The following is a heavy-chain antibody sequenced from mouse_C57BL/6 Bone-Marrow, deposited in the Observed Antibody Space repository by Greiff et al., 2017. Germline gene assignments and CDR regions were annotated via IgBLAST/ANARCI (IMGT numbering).Heavy chain of an antibody. D-gene: IGHD1-1*01. CDR3: ARSRGYYYGSSSWYFDV. Sequence: EVQLQQSGPELVKPGASVKISCKASGYSFTGYYMNWVKQSPEKSLEWIGEINPSTGGTTYNQKFKAKATLTVDKSSSTAYMQLKSLTSEDSAVYYCARSRGYYYGSSSWYFDVWGTGTTVTVSS. CDR2: INPSTGGT. CDR1: GYSFTGYY. J-gene: IGHJ1*03. V-gene: IGHV1-42*01.